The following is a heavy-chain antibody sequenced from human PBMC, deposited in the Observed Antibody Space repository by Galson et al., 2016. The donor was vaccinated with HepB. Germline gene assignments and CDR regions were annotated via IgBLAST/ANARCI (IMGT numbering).Heavy chain of an antibody. CDR2: IWNDGSNQ. Sequence: SLRLSCAASGFIFSSYGMHWVRQAPGKGLEWVAVIWNDGSNQYYVDSAKGRFTISRDNSKHTLYLQMNSLRAEDTAVYYCAREGMTTVAMLDYWGQGTLVTVAS. D-gene: IGHD4-23*01. CDR1: GFIFSSYG. V-gene: IGHV3-33*01. CDR3: AREGMTTVAMLDY. J-gene: IGHJ4*02.